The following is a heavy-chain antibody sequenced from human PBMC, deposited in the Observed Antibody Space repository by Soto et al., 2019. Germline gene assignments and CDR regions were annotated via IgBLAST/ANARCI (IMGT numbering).Heavy chain of an antibody. CDR1: GGSISSGDYY. J-gene: IGHJ6*02. CDR3: ARGYSNYVFGARGSMDV. Sequence: QVQLQESGPGLVKPSQTLSLTCTDSGGSISSGDYYWSWIRQPPGKGLEWIGYIYYSGSTYYNPSLKSRVTISVDTSKNQFSLKLSSVTAADTAVYYCARGYSNYVFGARGSMDVWGQGTTVTVSS. CDR2: IYYSGST. V-gene: IGHV4-30-4*01. D-gene: IGHD4-4*01.